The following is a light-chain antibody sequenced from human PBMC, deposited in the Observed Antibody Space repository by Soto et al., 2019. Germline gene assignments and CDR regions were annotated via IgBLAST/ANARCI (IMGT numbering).Light chain of an antibody. CDR3: QQYNNWPAIT. V-gene: IGKV3D-15*01. J-gene: IGKJ5*01. CDR1: QSFISS. CDR2: GAS. Sequence: EIVLTQSPGTLSLSPGERATLSCRASQSFISSSLAWYQQKPGQAPRLLLYGASTRATGIPARFSGSGSGTEFTLTISSLQSEDFAVYYCQQYNNWPAITFGQGTRLEIK.